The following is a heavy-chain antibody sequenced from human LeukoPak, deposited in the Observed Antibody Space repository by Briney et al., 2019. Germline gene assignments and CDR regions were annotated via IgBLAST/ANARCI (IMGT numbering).Heavy chain of an antibody. CDR2: IRYDGSNK. CDR3: ANFNYDYVWGSYRPHAFDI. CDR1: GFTFSSYG. J-gene: IGHJ3*02. D-gene: IGHD3-16*02. Sequence: GGSLRLSCAASGFTFSSYGRHWVRQAPGKGLEWVAFIRYDGSNKYYADSVKGRFTISRDNSKNTLYLQMNSLRAEDTAVYYCANFNYDYVWGSYRPHAFDIWGQGTMVTVSS. V-gene: IGHV3-30*02.